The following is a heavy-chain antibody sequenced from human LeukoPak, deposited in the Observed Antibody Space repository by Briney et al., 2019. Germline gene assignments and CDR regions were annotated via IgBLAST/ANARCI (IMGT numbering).Heavy chain of an antibody. CDR2: ISSSSSYI. D-gene: IGHD6-13*01. CDR1: GFTFSSYS. V-gene: IGHV3-21*01. CDR3: ARDQVVAALDY. J-gene: IGHJ4*02. Sequence: GGSLRLSCAASGFTFSSYSMNWVRQAPGKGLEWVSSISSSSSYIYYADSVKGRFTNSRDNAKNSLYLQMNSLRAEDTAVYYCARDQVVAALDYWGQGTLVTVSS.